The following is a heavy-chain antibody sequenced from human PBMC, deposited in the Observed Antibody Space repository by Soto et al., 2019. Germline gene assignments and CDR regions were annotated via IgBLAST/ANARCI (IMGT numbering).Heavy chain of an antibody. CDR3: ARDSRYYDSSGHNPTSMDV. CDR2: INPSGGST. J-gene: IGHJ6*02. Sequence: GASVKVSCKASGYTFTSYYMHWVRQAPGQGLEWMGIINPSGGSTSYAQKFQGRVTMTRDTSTSTVYMELSSLRSEDTAVYYCARDSRYYDSSGHNPTSMDVRGQGTTVTVSS. CDR1: GYTFTSYY. V-gene: IGHV1-46*01. D-gene: IGHD3-22*01.